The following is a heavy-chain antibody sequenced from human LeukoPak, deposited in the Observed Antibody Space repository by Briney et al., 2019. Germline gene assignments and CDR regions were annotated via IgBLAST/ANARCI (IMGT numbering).Heavy chain of an antibody. CDR1: VDSVSITSAA. CDR2: AYYRSKWYI. CDR3: ASGMLIKGHYYMDV. D-gene: IGHD1-1*01. V-gene: IGHV6-1*01. Sequence: SQTLSLTCALSVDSVSITSAAWNSIRQSPSRGLEWLGRAYYRSKWYIDHAESVKGRISISSDTSKNQFSLQVNSVTPEDTAVYYCASGMLIKGHYYMDVWGKGTTVTVSS. J-gene: IGHJ6*03.